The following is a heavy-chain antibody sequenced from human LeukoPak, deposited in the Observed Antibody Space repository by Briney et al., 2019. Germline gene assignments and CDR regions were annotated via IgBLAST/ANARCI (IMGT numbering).Heavy chain of an antibody. J-gene: IGHJ5*02. Sequence: GGSLRLSCAASGFTFSSYAMSWVRQAPGKGLEWVSAISGSGGSTYYADSVKGRFTISRDNSKNTLYLQMNSLRAEDTAVYYCANKCSGGSCYSHFDWFDPWGQGTLVTVSS. D-gene: IGHD2-15*01. CDR2: ISGSGGST. CDR1: GFTFSSYA. CDR3: ANKCSGGSCYSHFDWFDP. V-gene: IGHV3-23*01.